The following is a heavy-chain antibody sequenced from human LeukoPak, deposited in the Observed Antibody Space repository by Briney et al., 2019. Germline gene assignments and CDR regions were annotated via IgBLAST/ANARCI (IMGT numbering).Heavy chain of an antibody. CDR3: ARHASSSGWYSAFDI. Sequence: PSETLSLTCTVSGGSISSYYWSWIRQPPEKGLEWIGYIYYSGSTNYNPSLKSRVTISVDTSKNQFSLKLSSVTAADTAVYYCARHASSSGWYSAFDIWGQGTMVTVSS. D-gene: IGHD6-19*01. J-gene: IGHJ3*02. V-gene: IGHV4-59*08. CDR1: GGSISSYY. CDR2: IYYSGST.